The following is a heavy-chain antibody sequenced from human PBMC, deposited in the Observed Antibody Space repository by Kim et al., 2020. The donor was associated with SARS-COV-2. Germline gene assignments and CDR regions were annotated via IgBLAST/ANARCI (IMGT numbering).Heavy chain of an antibody. CDR3: AKDIGYSSGWSDKAY. D-gene: IGHD6-19*01. Sequence: GGSLRLSCAASGFTFDDYTMHWVRQAPGKGLEWVSLISWDGGSTYYADSVKGRFTISRDNSKNSLYLQMNSLRTEDTALYYCAKDIGYSSGWSDKAYWGQGTLVTVSS. CDR2: ISWDGGST. J-gene: IGHJ4*02. CDR1: GFTFDDYT. V-gene: IGHV3-43*01.